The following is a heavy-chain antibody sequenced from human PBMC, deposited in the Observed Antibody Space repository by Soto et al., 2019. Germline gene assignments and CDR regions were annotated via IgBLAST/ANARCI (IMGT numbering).Heavy chain of an antibody. J-gene: IGHJ5*02. D-gene: IGHD3-22*01. V-gene: IGHV4-31*03. Sequence: QVQLQESGPGLVKPSQTLSLTCSVSGGSISSGFYYWSWIRQHPGKGLEWIGYISYSGTTFHNPSLKSRATISVDTSENQFSLKLSSVTAADTAVYYCARRNYDSTAGFDPWGQGTLVTVSS. CDR3: ARRNYDSTAGFDP. CDR1: GGSISSGFYY. CDR2: ISYSGTT.